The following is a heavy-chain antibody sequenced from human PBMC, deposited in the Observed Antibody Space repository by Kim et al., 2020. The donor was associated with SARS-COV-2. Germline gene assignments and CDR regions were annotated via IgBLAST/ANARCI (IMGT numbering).Heavy chain of an antibody. D-gene: IGHD4-17*01. Sequence: GGSLRLSCTGSGFIFSNYVMTWARQAPGQGLEWVAGIDGGYGAHYRDNVQGRFTISRDNSKNTVWLQINYMGVEDTAIYYCARGSDNGDYVLDHWGRGTPVTVSS. J-gene: IGHJ4*02. CDR2: IDGGYGA. V-gene: IGHV3-23*03. CDR1: GFIFSNYV. CDR3: ARGSDNGDYVLDH.